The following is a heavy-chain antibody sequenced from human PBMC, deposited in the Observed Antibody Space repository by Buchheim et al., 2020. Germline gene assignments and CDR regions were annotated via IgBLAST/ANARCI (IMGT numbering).Heavy chain of an antibody. CDR2: IRSEPSSYAT. CDR1: GFTFSGSA. Sequence: EVQLVESGGGLVQPGGSLKLSCAASGFTFSGSAIHWVRQASGKGLEWVGRIRSEPSSYATANAASVKGRFTVSRDDSKNTAYLQMNSLETEDTAVYYCTRSRNYDTSGPDAFDIWGQGT. J-gene: IGHJ3*02. CDR3: TRSRNYDTSGPDAFDI. V-gene: IGHV3-73*01. D-gene: IGHD3-22*01.